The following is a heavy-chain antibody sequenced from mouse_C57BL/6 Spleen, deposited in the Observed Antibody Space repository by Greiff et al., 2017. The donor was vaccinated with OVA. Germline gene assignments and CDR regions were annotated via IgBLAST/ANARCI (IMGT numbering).Heavy chain of an antibody. CDR1: GFTFSDYG. J-gene: IGHJ3*01. Sequence: EVHLVESGGGLVKPGGSLKLSCAASGFTFSDYGMHWVRQAPEKGLEWVAYISSGSSTIYYADTVKGRFTISRDNAKNTLFLQMTSLRSEDTAMYYCARRTGTDWFAYWGQGTLVTVSA. CDR3: ARRTGTDWFAY. CDR2: ISSGSSTI. D-gene: IGHD4-1*01. V-gene: IGHV5-17*01.